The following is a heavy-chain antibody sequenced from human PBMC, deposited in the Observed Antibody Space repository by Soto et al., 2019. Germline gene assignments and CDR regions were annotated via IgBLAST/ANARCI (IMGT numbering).Heavy chain of an antibody. CDR1: GVSISTNDYY. CDR2: MYYSGTT. J-gene: IGHJ4*02. D-gene: IGHD5-12*01. Sequence: QLQVQESGPGLVKPSETLSLTCTVSGVSISTNDYYWGWIRHSPGKGLEWIGTMYYSGTTYYNPSLKSPVTMSVDTVKNQFSLKLNSGTAADTAVYYCARARPAGYNHFYFDYWGQGTLVIVPS. V-gene: IGHV4-39*01. CDR3: ARARPAGYNHFYFDY.